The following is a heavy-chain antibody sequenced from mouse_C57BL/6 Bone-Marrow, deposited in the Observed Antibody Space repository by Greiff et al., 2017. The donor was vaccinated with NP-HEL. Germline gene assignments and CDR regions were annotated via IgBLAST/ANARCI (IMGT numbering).Heavy chain of an antibody. V-gene: IGHV5-16*01. Sequence: EVQLVESEGGLVQPGSSMKLSCTASGFTFSDYYMAWVRQVPEKGLEWVANINYDGSSTYYLDSLKSRFIISRDNAKNILYLQMSSLKSEDTATYYCARKGPYYFDYWGQGTTLTVSS. J-gene: IGHJ2*01. CDR3: ARKGPYYFDY. CDR1: GFTFSDYY. CDR2: INYDGSST.